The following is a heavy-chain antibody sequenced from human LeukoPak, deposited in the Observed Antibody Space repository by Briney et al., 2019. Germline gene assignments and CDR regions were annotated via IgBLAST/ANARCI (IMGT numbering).Heavy chain of an antibody. CDR3: ARNVIAVAGIDY. D-gene: IGHD6-19*01. CDR1: GGSISSSSYY. J-gene: IGHJ4*02. V-gene: IGHV4-39*07. Sequence: SETLSLTCTVSGGSISSSSYYWGWIRQPPGKGPEWIGSIYYSGSTYYNPSLKSRVTISVDTSKNQFSLKLSSVTAADTAVYYCARNVIAVAGIDYWGQGTLVTVSS. CDR2: IYYSGST.